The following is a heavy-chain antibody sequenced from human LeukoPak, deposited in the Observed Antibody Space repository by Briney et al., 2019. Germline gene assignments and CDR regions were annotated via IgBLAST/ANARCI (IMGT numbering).Heavy chain of an antibody. CDR3: AKTVSSGLSRKAFDI. CDR1: GFTFDVYA. CDR2: ISWNSGSI. J-gene: IGHJ3*02. V-gene: IGHV3-9*01. D-gene: IGHD6-19*01. Sequence: PGGSLRLSCAASGFTFDVYAMHWVRHAPGKGLEWVSGISWNSGSIGYADSVKGRFTISRDNAKNSLYLQMNSLRAEDTALYYCAKTVSSGLSRKAFDIWGQGTMVTVSS.